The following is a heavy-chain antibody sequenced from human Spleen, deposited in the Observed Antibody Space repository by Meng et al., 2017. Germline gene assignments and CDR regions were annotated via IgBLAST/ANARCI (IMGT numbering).Heavy chain of an antibody. V-gene: IGHV1-2*06. Sequence: ASVKVSCKASGYTFTGYYMHWVRQAPGQGLEWMGRINPNSGGTNYAQKFQGRVTMTRDTSISTAYMELSRLRSDDTAVYYCAREGGVTFGGVIVPYDAFDIWGQGTMVTVSS. J-gene: IGHJ3*02. CDR1: GYTFTGYY. CDR3: AREGGVTFGGVIVPYDAFDI. D-gene: IGHD3-16*02. CDR2: INPNSGGT.